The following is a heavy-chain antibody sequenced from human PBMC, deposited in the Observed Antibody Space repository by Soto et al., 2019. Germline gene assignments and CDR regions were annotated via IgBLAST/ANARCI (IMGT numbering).Heavy chain of an antibody. Sequence: EVQLLESGGGLVQPGGSMRLSCAASGVTFSNYGMTWVRQAPGKGLEWVSGMSRDGGVTDYTDSVKGRFTTSRDISKNTLYLQMNSLRAEDTAVYYCAKIDKFNPQSSGWANRFDYWGQGTLVTVSS. D-gene: IGHD6-19*01. V-gene: IGHV3-23*01. CDR2: MSRDGGVT. J-gene: IGHJ4*02. CDR1: GVTFSNYG. CDR3: AKIDKFNPQSSGWANRFDY.